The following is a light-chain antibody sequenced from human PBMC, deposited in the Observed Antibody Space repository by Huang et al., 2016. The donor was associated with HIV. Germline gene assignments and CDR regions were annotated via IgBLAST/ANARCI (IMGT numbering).Light chain of an antibody. Sequence: EIVMTQSPATLSVSPGERATLSCRASQSVRTNLAWYQQKPGQAPRLLLYGTSTRATGIPSRFSGSGSGTQFTRTISSLQSEDFAVYYCQQYNNWCTFGQGTRLEIK. J-gene: IGKJ5*01. CDR1: QSVRTN. CDR2: GTS. CDR3: QQYNNWCT. V-gene: IGKV3-15*01.